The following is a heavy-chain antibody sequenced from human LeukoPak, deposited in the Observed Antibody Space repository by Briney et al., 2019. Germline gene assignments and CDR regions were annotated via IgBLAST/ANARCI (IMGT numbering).Heavy chain of an antibody. CDR1: GGSISSGGYY. D-gene: IGHD6-13*01. J-gene: IGHJ2*01. CDR2: IYYSGST. Sequence: SQTLSLTCTVSGGSISSGGYYWSWIRQHPGKGLEWIGYIYYSGSTYYNPSLKSRVTISVDTSKNQFSLKLSSVTAADTAVYYCARGLAAAAHGSRYFDLWGRDTLVTVSS. V-gene: IGHV4-31*03. CDR3: ARGLAAAAHGSRYFDL.